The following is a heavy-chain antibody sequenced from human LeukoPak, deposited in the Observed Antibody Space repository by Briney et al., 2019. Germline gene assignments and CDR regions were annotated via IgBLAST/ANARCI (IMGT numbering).Heavy chain of an antibody. CDR3: ASSSAMVTHSFDY. V-gene: IGHV4-39*01. D-gene: IGHD5-18*01. J-gene: IGHJ4*02. CDR2: IYYSGST. CDR1: GGSISSSSYY. Sequence: SETLSLTCTVSGGSISSSSYYWGWIRPPPGKGLEWIGSIYYSGSTYYIPSLKSRVTISVDTSKSQFSLKLTSVTAADTAVYYCASSSAMVTHSFDYWGQGTLVTVSS.